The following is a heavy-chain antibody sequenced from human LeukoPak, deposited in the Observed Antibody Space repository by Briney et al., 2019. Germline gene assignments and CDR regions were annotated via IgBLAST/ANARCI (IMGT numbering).Heavy chain of an antibody. D-gene: IGHD2-15*01. CDR3: GRDLEALAAIDY. Sequence: ASVKVSCKASGYSFTGYYIHWVRQAPGQGLEWMGRINPNSGGTNYAQKFQVRLTMTRDTSISTAYMELSRLTSDDTAVYFCGRDLEALAAIDYWGQGTLVTVSS. CDR1: GYSFTGYY. V-gene: IGHV1-2*06. J-gene: IGHJ4*02. CDR2: INPNSGGT.